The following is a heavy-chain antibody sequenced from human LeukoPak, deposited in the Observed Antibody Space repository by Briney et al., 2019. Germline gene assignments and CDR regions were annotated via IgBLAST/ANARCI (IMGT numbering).Heavy chain of an antibody. CDR1: GGSISSGGYY. CDR3: ARAPYSSGWYGDAFDI. Sequence: PSETLSLTCTVSGGSISSGGYYWRWIRQHPGRGLEWIGYIYYSGSTYYNPSLKSRVTISVDTSKNQFSLKLSSVTAADTAVYYCARAPYSSGWYGDAFDIWGQGTMVTVSS. CDR2: IYYSGST. V-gene: IGHV4-31*03. D-gene: IGHD6-19*01. J-gene: IGHJ3*02.